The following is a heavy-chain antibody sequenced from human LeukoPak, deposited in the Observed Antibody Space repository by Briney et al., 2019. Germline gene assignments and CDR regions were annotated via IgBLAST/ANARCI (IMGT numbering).Heavy chain of an antibody. CDR1: GFTFSIYE. D-gene: IGHD2-15*01. CDR3: AKLDCSGGSCYSEVDY. Sequence: GGSLRLSCAASGFTFSIYEMNWVRPAPGKGLEWVSYISSSGSTIYYADSVKGRFNISSDNAKNSLYMQMNSLRAEDTAVYYCAKLDCSGGSCYSEVDYWGQGTVVTVSS. J-gene: IGHJ4*02. CDR2: ISSSGSTI. V-gene: IGHV3-48*03.